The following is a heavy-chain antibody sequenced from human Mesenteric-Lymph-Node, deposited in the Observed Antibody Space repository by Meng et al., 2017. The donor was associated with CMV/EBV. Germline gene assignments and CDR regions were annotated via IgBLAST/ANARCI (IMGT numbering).Heavy chain of an antibody. CDR3: ARDPGEYYFDY. V-gene: IGHV3-30*02. Sequence: GESLKISCAASGFTFNTYGMHWVRQAPGKGLEWVAFIRYDGSNKYYADSVKGRFTISRDNSKNTLYLQMNSLRAEDMAVYYCARDPGEYYFDYWGQGTLVTVSS. D-gene: IGHD1-14*01. J-gene: IGHJ4*02. CDR2: IRYDGSNK. CDR1: GFTFNTYG.